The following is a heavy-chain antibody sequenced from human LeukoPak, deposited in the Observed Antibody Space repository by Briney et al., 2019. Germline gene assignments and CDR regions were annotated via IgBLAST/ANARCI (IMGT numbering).Heavy chain of an antibody. V-gene: IGHV3-21*01. D-gene: IGHD1-26*01. CDR3: ARDHLYSGSYQLYFDY. Sequence: GGSLRLSCAASGFTFSSYAMNWVRQAPGKGLEWVSSISSSSSYIYYADSVKGRFTISRDNAKNSLYLQMNSLRAEDTAVYYCARDHLYSGSYQLYFDYWGQGTLVTVSS. CDR2: ISSSSSYI. J-gene: IGHJ4*02. CDR1: GFTFSSYA.